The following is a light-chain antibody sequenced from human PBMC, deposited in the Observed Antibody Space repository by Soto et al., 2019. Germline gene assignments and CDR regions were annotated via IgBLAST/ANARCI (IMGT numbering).Light chain of an antibody. V-gene: IGLV2-14*01. CDR2: EVS. J-gene: IGLJ1*01. CDR3: SSYTTTNTYV. Sequence: SALAQPASVSGSPGQSITISCTGTSSDVGGYNYVSWSQHHPGKAPKLMIYEVSHRPSGVSNRFSGSKSGNTASLTISGLQAEDEADYYCSSYTTTNTYVFGTGTKV. CDR1: SSDVGGYNY.